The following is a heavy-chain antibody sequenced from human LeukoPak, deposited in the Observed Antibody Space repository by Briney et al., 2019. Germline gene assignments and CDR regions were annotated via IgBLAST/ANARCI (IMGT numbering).Heavy chain of an antibody. CDR2: IYYSGST. J-gene: IGHJ3*02. CDR3: ARREAGDAFDI. V-gene: IGHV4-39*01. D-gene: IGHD6-19*01. Sequence: SETLSLTCTVSGGSISSSSYYWGWIRQPPGKGLEWIGSIYYSGSTYYNPSLKSRVTISVDTSKNQFSLKLSSVTAADTAVYYCARREAGDAFDIWGRGTMVTVSS. CDR1: GGSISSSSYY.